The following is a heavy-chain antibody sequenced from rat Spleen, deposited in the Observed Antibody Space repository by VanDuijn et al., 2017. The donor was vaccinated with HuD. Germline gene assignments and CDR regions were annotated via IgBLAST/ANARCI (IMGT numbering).Heavy chain of an antibody. J-gene: IGHJ2*01. V-gene: IGHV2-32*01. CDR2: IWIDGNT. Sequence: QVQLKESGPGLVQPSQTLSLTCTVAGFSLTSSHVNWVRQPPGKGLEWMGVIWIDGNTGYNSFFKSRLSISRDTSKSQVFLKMNSLQTEDTATYYCARDRTGPFDYWGQGVKVTVSS. D-gene: IGHD4-2*01. CDR1: GFSLTSSH. CDR3: ARDRTGPFDY.